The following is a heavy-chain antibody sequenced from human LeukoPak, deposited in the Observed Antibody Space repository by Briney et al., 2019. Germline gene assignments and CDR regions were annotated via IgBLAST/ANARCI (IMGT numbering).Heavy chain of an antibody. D-gene: IGHD3-22*01. CDR3: ARSYYHSSGYFTDCYFDL. Sequence: PGESLKISCKGSGYSFTSYWIGWVRQMPGKGLEWMGIIYPGDSDTRYRPSFQGQVTISADKSISTAYLQWSSLKASDSAMYYCARSYYHSSGYFTDCYFDLWGRGTLVAVSS. J-gene: IGHJ2*01. V-gene: IGHV5-51*01. CDR2: IYPGDSDT. CDR1: GYSFTSYW.